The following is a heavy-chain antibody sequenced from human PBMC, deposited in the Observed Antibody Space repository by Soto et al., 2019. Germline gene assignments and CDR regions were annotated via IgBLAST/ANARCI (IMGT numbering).Heavy chain of an antibody. V-gene: IGHV1-18*01. Sequence: GASVKVSCKASGYTFTSYGISWVRQAPGQGLEWMRWISAYNGNTNYAQKLQGRVTMTRNTSISTAYMELSSLRSEDTAVYYCARGKGYSSSWYLDYYYYYMDVWGKGTTVTVSS. CDR2: ISAYNGNT. CDR3: ARGKGYSSSWYLDYYYYYMDV. D-gene: IGHD6-13*01. CDR1: GYTFTSYG. J-gene: IGHJ6*03.